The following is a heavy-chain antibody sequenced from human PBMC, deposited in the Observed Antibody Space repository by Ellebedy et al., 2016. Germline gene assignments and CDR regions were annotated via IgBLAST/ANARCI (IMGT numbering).Heavy chain of an antibody. D-gene: IGHD6-19*01. CDR1: GGSISSYY. J-gene: IGHJ5*02. CDR2: IYYSGST. V-gene: IGHV4-59*01. Sequence: SETLSLTCTVSGGSISSYYWSWIRQPPGKGLEWIGYIYYSGSTNYNPSLKSRVTISVDTSKNQFSLKLSSVTAADTAVYYCARLSKSSGWYGLAAWGQGTLVTVSS. CDR3: ARLSKSSGWYGLAA.